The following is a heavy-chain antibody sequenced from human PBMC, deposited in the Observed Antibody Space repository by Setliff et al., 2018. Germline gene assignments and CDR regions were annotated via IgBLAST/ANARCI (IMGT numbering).Heavy chain of an antibody. CDR1: GFTFSTSW. Sequence: GGSLRLSCAASGFTFSTSWMRWVRQAPGKGLEWVANIKEDGSEKYYVDSVKGRFTISRDNAKNSLYLQMNSLRAEDTAVYYCARDWPWMATIFDAFDIWGQGTMVTVSS. J-gene: IGHJ3*02. V-gene: IGHV3-7*01. D-gene: IGHD5-12*01. CDR3: ARDWPWMATIFDAFDI. CDR2: IKEDGSEK.